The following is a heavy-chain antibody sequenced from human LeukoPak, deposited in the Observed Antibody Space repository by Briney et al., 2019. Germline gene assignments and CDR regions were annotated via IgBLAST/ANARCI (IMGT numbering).Heavy chain of an antibody. J-gene: IGHJ3*02. CDR1: GGSISSYY. CDR3: ARRSRTGYGDYVRAFDI. V-gene: IGHV4-59*08. D-gene: IGHD4-17*01. Sequence: KSSETLSLTCTVSGGSISSYYWSWIRQPPGKGLEWVGYIYYSGSTNYNPSLKSRVTISVDTSKNQFSLKLSSVTAADTAVYYCARRSRTGYGDYVRAFDIWGQGTMVTVSS. CDR2: IYYSGST.